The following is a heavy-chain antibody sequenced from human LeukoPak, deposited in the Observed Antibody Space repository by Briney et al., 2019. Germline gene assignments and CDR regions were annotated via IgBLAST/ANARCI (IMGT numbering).Heavy chain of an antibody. CDR1: GYTFTSYY. D-gene: IGHD6-13*01. J-gene: IGHJ6*02. CDR3: ARVLAAYSSSWYPYYYGMGV. Sequence: ASVKVSCKASGYTFTSYYMHWVRQAPGQGLEWMGIINPSGGSTSYAQKFQGRVTMTRDTSTSTVYMELSSLRSEDTAVYYCARVLAAYSSSWYPYYYGMGVWGQGTTVTVSS. V-gene: IGHV1-46*01. CDR2: INPSGGST.